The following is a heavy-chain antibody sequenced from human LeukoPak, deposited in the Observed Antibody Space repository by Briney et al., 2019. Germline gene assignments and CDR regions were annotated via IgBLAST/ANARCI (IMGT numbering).Heavy chain of an antibody. CDR1: GGSITSSTYH. Sequence: SETPSLTCTVSGGSITSSTYHWVWIRQPPGKGPEWSATIYYSGTSYYNPSLKSRVTISVDTSTNQFSLTLSSVTAADTAMYYCARHSDYVGDSSLDTDAFDVWGRGTMVTVSS. CDR3: ARHSDYVGDSSLDTDAFDV. CDR2: IYYSGTS. D-gene: IGHD4-23*01. J-gene: IGHJ3*01. V-gene: IGHV4-39*01.